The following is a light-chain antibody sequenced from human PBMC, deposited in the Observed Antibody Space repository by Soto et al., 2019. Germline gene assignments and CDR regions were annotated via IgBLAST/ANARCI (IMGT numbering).Light chain of an antibody. CDR1: QSISNY. Sequence: DIQMTQSPSSLSASVGDRVTITCRTSQSISNYLNWYQERPGKAPKLLIYAASSLQSGVPSRFSGSGSGTYFTLTISSLQPEDFATYYCQQSYSTPWTFGQGTKVDI. J-gene: IGKJ1*01. CDR2: AAS. CDR3: QQSYSTPWT. V-gene: IGKV1-39*01.